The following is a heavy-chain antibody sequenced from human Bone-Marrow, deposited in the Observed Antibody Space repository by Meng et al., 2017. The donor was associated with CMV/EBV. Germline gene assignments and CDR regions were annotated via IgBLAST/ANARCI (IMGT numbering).Heavy chain of an antibody. D-gene: IGHD2-2*01. V-gene: IGHV3-9*01. Sequence: GGSLRLSCAASGFTFSSYDMHWVRQAPGKGLEWVSGISWNSGSIGYADSVKGRFTISRDNAKNSLYLQMNSLRAEDTALYYCAKDFFSADIVVVPAAMFPSYFDYWGQGTLVTVSS. CDR2: ISWNSGSI. CDR1: GFTFSSYD. J-gene: IGHJ4*02. CDR3: AKDFFSADIVVVPAAMFPSYFDY.